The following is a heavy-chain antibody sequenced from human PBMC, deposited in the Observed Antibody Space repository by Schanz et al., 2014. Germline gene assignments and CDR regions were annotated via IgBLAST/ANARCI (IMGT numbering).Heavy chain of an antibody. J-gene: IGHJ4*02. CDR1: GFTVSNSY. V-gene: IGHV3-53*01. CDR2: IYSSGST. Sequence: DVQLVDSGGGLVQPGGSLRLSCAASGFTVSNSYIHWVRQAPGKGLEWVSTIYSSGSTYYADSVRGRFTISRDNSKNTLYLQVNSLRAEDTAVYYCVRDLGSDQTDYWGQGTLVTVSS. D-gene: IGHD6-19*01. CDR3: VRDLGSDQTDY.